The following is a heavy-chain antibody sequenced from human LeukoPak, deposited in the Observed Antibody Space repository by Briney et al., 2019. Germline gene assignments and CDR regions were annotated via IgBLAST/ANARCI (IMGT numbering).Heavy chain of an antibody. D-gene: IGHD5-18*01. Sequence: PSETLSLTCTVSGGSISTSTYYWGWVRQSPGKGLEWIGTIYYSGSTFHNPSLKSRVTISLDTSKNQFSLKLTSVTAADTAVYYCARIANVDMVMVNFDYWGQGTLVTVSS. CDR2: IYYSGST. V-gene: IGHV4-39*01. CDR1: GGSISTSTYY. CDR3: ARIANVDMVMVNFDY. J-gene: IGHJ4*02.